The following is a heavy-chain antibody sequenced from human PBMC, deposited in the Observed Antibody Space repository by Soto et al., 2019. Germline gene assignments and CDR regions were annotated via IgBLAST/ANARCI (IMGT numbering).Heavy chain of an antibody. CDR2: INPSGGST. CDR3: ARDNCSGGSCYPSYFDY. CDR1: GYTFTSYY. J-gene: IGHJ4*02. Sequence: ASVKVSCKASGYTFTSYYMHWVRQAPGQGLEWMGIINPSGGSTSYAQKFQGRVTMTRDTSTSTVYMELSSLRSEDTAVYYCARDNCSGGSCYPSYFDYWGQGTLVTVSS. D-gene: IGHD2-15*01. V-gene: IGHV1-46*03.